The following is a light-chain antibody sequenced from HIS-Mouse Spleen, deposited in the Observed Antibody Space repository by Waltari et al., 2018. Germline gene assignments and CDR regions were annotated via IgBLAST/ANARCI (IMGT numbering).Light chain of an antibody. Sequence: SYELTQPSSVSVSPGQTARITCSGDVLAKKYARWFQQKPGQAPVLVIYKDSERPSGIPERFSGSSSGTKVTLTISGAQVEDEADYYCYSAADNSGVFGGGTKLTVL. CDR1: VLAKKY. J-gene: IGLJ2*01. CDR3: YSAADNSGV. CDR2: KDS. V-gene: IGLV3-27*01.